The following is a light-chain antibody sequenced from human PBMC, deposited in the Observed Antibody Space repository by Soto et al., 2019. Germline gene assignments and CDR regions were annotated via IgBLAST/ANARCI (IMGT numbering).Light chain of an antibody. V-gene: IGLV2-14*01. J-gene: IGLJ1*01. CDR3: SSYTSRSTLV. Sequence: QSALTQPASVAGSPGQSITLSCTGTSSDVGGYDFVSWYQHHPGKAPRLLIYEVSNRPSGISSRFSGSKSGNTASLTISGLQAEDEADYDCSSCSSYTSRSTLVFGTGTKLTVL. CDR1: SSDVGGYDF. CDR2: EVS.